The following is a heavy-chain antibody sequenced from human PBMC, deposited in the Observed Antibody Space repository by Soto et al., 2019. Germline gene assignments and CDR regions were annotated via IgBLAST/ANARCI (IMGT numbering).Heavy chain of an antibody. Sequence: LSLTCTVSGGSFKSGSYSWSWIRQPPGKGLEWIGYVYHTGRTSYNPSLKSRVSISMDTSKNQFSLNLDSVTAADTAVYYCARECLAAGTSGLEWDPKYYFDYWGQGTLVTVSS. D-gene: IGHD6-13*01. J-gene: IGHJ4*02. CDR3: ARECLAAGTSGLEWDPKYYFDY. CDR2: VYHTGRT. V-gene: IGHV4-61*01. CDR1: GGSFKSGSYS.